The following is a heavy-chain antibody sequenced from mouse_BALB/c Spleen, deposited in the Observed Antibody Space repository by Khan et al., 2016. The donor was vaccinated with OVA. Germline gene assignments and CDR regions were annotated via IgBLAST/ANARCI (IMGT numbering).Heavy chain of an antibody. J-gene: IGHJ4*01. CDR1: GYSFTNYG. Sequence: QIQLVQSGPELKKPGETVKISCKASGYSFTNYGINWVKQSPGKALKWMGWINTYTGEPTYADDFKGRFAFSLETSANTAYLQINILKNEDTATTFCATPPYFSYTLDYWGQGTSVTVSS. CDR3: ATPPYFSYTLDY. V-gene: IGHV9-3-1*01. CDR2: INTYTGEP. D-gene: IGHD2-10*01.